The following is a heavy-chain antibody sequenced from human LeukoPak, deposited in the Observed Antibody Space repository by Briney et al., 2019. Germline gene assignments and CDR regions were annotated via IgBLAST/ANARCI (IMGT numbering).Heavy chain of an antibody. J-gene: IGHJ4*02. CDR1: GGSVSTYY. V-gene: IGHV4-59*02. D-gene: IGHD4-17*01. CDR2: VYYSGNT. Sequence: SETLSLTCTVSGGSVSTYYWNWIRQPPGKDLEWIGYVYYSGNTNIKPSLKNRVTISIDTSKNQFSLKLTSVTAADTAVYYCARDERGDYEFDYWGRGTLVTVSS. CDR3: ARDERGDYEFDY.